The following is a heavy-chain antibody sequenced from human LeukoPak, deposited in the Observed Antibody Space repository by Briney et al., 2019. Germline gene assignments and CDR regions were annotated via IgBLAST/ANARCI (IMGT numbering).Heavy chain of an antibody. CDR3: AKGSVAAVVTFIDF. CDR1: GFTFSRYA. J-gene: IGHJ4*02. Sequence: GGSLRLSCAASGFTFSRYAMNWVRQAPGKGLEWVSVISGSGGSTYYADSVKGRFTTSRDNSKNTLFLQMTSLSADDTAVYYCAKGSVAAVVTFIDFWGQGTLVTVSS. D-gene: IGHD6-13*01. CDR2: ISGSGGST. V-gene: IGHV3-23*01.